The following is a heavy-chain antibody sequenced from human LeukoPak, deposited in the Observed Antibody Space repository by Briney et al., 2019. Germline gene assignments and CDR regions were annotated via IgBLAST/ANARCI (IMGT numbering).Heavy chain of an antibody. CDR3: ARGGHDRSGYQDY. J-gene: IGHJ4*02. V-gene: IGHV3-66*01. CDR1: GFTFDDYG. D-gene: IGHD3-22*01. Sequence: GGSLRLSCAASGFTFDDYGMSWVRQAPGKGLEWVSVIYSGGSTYYADSVKGRFTISRDNSKNTLYLQMNSLRAEDTAVYCCARGGHDRSGYQDYWGQGTLVTVSS. CDR2: IYSGGST.